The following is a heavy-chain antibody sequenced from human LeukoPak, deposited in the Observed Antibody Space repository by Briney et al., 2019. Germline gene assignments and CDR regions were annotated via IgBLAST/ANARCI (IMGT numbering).Heavy chain of an antibody. Sequence: PSETLSLTCTVSGGSISSYYWSWIRQPPGKGLEWIGYIYYSGSTNYNPSLKSRVTISVDTSKNQFSLKLSSVAAADTAVYYCARTDSSGYSLLPFDYWGQGTLVTVSS. CDR2: IYYSGST. CDR1: GGSISSYY. CDR3: ARTDSSGYSLLPFDY. V-gene: IGHV4-59*08. J-gene: IGHJ4*02. D-gene: IGHD3-22*01.